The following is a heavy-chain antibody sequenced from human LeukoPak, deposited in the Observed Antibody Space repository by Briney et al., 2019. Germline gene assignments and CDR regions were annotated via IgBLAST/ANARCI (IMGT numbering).Heavy chain of an antibody. Sequence: GGSLRLSCAASGFTFSDYGMHWVRQAPGKGLEYVSAISSNGGSTYYANSVKGRFTISRDNSKNTLYLQMGSLRAEDMAVYYCARSRYDFWSGYYFLDYWGQGTLVTVSS. J-gene: IGHJ4*02. CDR1: GFTFSDYG. D-gene: IGHD3-3*01. V-gene: IGHV3-64*01. CDR2: ISSNGGST. CDR3: ARSRYDFWSGYYFLDY.